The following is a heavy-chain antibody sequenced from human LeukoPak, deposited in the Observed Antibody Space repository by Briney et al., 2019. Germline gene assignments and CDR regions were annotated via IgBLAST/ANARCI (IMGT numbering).Heavy chain of an antibody. CDR1: GGTFSSYA. Sequence: GASVKVSCKASGGTFSSYAISWVRQAPGQGLEWMGGIIPIFGTANYAQKFQGRVTITADESTSTAYMELSSLRSEDTAVYYCARADGGWYYFDYWGQGTLATVSA. CDR2: IIPIFGTA. D-gene: IGHD6-19*01. CDR3: ARADGGWYYFDY. V-gene: IGHV1-69*13. J-gene: IGHJ4*02.